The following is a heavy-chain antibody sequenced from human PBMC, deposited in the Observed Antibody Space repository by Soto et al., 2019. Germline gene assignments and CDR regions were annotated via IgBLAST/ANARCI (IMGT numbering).Heavy chain of an antibody. V-gene: IGHV3-21*01. CDR3: ARDRHGRPFDI. Sequence: GGSLRLSCAASGFTFSSYSMNWVRQAPGKGLEWVSSISSSSSYIYYADSVKGRFTISRDNAKNSLYLQMNSLRAEDTAVYYCARDRHGRPFDIWGQGTMVTVSS. CDR1: GFTFSSYS. J-gene: IGHJ3*02. CDR2: ISSSSSYI.